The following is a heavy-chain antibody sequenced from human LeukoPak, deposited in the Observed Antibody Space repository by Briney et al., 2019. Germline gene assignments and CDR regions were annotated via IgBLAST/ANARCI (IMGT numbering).Heavy chain of an antibody. V-gene: IGHV1-58*02. J-gene: IGHJ4*02. D-gene: IGHD3-16*01. CDR1: GFAFTSSA. CDR2: IVVGSGNT. Sequence: SVKVSCKASGFAFTSSAMQWVRQARGQRLEWIGRIVVGSGNTNYAQKFQERVTFTRDMSTNTAYMELRSLRSDDTAVYYCAADDQQLILWGQGTLVTVSS. CDR3: AADDQQLIL.